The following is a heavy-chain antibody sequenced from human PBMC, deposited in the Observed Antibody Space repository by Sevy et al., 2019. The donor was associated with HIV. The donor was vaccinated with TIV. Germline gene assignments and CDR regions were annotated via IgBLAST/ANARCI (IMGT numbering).Heavy chain of an antibody. CDR2: INHTGSL. Sequence: SETLSLTCAVSGGSFSGYFWNWIRQSPGKGLEWIGEINHTGSLKYNPSLKSRVTISVDTSKSQLSLHLRSVTAADTAVYYCARGRQAYVVVVPSTVPFDYWGRGTLVTVSS. J-gene: IGHJ4*02. D-gene: IGHD2-2*01. V-gene: IGHV4-34*01. CDR1: GGSFSGYF. CDR3: ARGRQAYVVVVPSTVPFDY.